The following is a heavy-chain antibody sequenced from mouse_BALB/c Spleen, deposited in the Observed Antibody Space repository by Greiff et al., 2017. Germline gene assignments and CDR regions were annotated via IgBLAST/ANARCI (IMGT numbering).Heavy chain of an antibody. V-gene: IGHV5-6-4*01. Sequence: EVQLMESGGGLVKPGGSLKLSCAASGFTFSSYTMSWVRQTPEKRLEWVATISSGGSYTYYPDSVKGRFTISRDNAKNTLYLQMSSLKSEDTAMYYCTRERNGNYGGFDYWGQGTTLTVSS. CDR3: TRERNGNYGGFDY. CDR1: GFTFSSYT. CDR2: ISSGGSYT. J-gene: IGHJ2*01. D-gene: IGHD2-1*01.